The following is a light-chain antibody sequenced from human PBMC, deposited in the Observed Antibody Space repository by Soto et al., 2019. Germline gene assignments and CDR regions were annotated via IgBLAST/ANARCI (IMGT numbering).Light chain of an antibody. J-gene: IGLJ2*01. V-gene: IGLV1-51*01. CDR1: SSNIGNNY. Sequence: QSVLTQPPSVSAAPGQTVTISCSGSSSNIGNNYVSWYQQFPGTAPKLLIYDNNKRPSGIPDRFSGSKSGTSATLDITELQTGDEADYYCGTWDSSLSAVVFGGGTKLTVL. CDR3: GTWDSSLSAVV. CDR2: DNN.